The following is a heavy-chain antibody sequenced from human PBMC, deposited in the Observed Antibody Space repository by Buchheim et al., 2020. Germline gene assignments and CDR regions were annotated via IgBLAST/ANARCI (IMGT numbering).Heavy chain of an antibody. CDR2: IWYDGSNK. V-gene: IGHV3-33*01. Sequence: VRLLESGGGLVQPGGSLRLSCAASGFTFSSYGMHWVRQAPGKGLEWVAVIWYDGSNKYYADSVKGRFTISRDNSKNTLYLQMNSLRAEDTAVYYCARGTTVTTPYYYGMDVWGQGTT. CDR1: GFTFSSYG. CDR3: ARGTTVTTPYYYGMDV. J-gene: IGHJ6*02. D-gene: IGHD4-11*01.